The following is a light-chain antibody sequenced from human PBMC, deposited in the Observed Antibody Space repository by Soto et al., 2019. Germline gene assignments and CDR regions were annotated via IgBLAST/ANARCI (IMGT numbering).Light chain of an antibody. V-gene: IGLV2-11*01. CDR1: SSGVGAYNY. CDR2: DVS. CDR3: CTYAGNPRYI. Sequence: QSALTQPRSVSGSPGQSVTVSCTGTSSGVGAYNYVSWYQQHPGKAPKVIIYDVSERPSGVPDRFSGYRSGNTSSLTISGLQVDDEADYYCCTYAGNPRYIIGTDTKLTVL. J-gene: IGLJ1*01.